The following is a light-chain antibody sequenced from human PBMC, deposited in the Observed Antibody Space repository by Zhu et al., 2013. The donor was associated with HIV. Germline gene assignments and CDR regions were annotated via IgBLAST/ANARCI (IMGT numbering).Light chain of an antibody. Sequence: EIVLTQSPGTLPLSPGETATLSCRASQSVSSSYLAWHQQRPGQAPRLLIYSASRRATGIPDRFSGSGSGTDFTLTISGLEPEDYAVYYCQQYGGSPPYTFGQGTKVEIK. CDR2: SAS. CDR3: QQYGGSPPYT. CDR1: QSVSSSY. J-gene: IGKJ2*01. V-gene: IGKV3-20*01.